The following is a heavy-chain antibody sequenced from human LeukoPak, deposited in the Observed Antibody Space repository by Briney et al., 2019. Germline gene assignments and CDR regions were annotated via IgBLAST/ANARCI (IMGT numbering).Heavy chain of an antibody. CDR2: TFYKSKWYN. CDR1: GDSVSSTSAA. CDR3: ARETSFRYYDIWSGWDY. V-gene: IGHV6-1*01. Sequence: SQTLSLTCAISGDSVSSTSAAWDWIRQSPSRCLEWLGRTFYKSKWYNDYAVSVKSRITINPDTSKNQVSLQLNSVTPEDTAVYYCARETSFRYYDIWSGWDYWGQETLVTVSS. J-gene: IGHJ4*02. D-gene: IGHD3-3*01.